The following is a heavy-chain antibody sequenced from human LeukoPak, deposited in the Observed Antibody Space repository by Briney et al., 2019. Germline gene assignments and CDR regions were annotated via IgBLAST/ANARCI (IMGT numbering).Heavy chain of an antibody. CDR1: GFTFSSYS. CDR3: ARDPDSSGPGVYFDY. Sequence: GGSLRLSCAASGFTFSSYSMNWVRQAPGKGLEWVSSISSSSSYIYYADSVKGRFTISRDNAKNSLYLQMNSLRAEDTAVHYCARDPDSSGPGVYFDYWGQGTLVTVSS. V-gene: IGHV3-21*01. D-gene: IGHD3-22*01. J-gene: IGHJ4*02. CDR2: ISSSSSYI.